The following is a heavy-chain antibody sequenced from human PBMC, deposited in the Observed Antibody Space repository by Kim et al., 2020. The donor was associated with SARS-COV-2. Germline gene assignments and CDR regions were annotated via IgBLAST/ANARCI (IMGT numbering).Heavy chain of an antibody. CDR1: GGTFSSYT. V-gene: IGHV1-69*02. CDR2: IIPILGIA. Sequence: SVKVSCKASGGTFSSYTISWVRQAPGQGLEWMGRIIPILGIANYAQKFQGRVTITADKSTSTAYMELSSLRSEDTAVYYCASVRGSSGYYEVDAFDIWGQGTMVTVSS. CDR3: ASVRGSSGYYEVDAFDI. D-gene: IGHD3-22*01. J-gene: IGHJ3*02.